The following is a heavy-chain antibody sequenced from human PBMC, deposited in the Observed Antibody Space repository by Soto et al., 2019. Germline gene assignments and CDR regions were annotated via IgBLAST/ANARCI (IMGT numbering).Heavy chain of an antibody. CDR1: GYTFTSYA. J-gene: IGHJ6*02. Sequence: ASVKVSCKASGYTFTSYAMHWVRQAPGQRLEWMGWVNAGNGNTKYSQKFQGRVTITRDTSASTAYMELSSLRSEDTAVYYCARDIGYCSSTSFYDHQLIGYGMDVWGQGATVTVSS. CDR2: VNAGNGNT. CDR3: ARDIGYCSSTSFYDHQLIGYGMDV. D-gene: IGHD2-2*01. V-gene: IGHV1-3*01.